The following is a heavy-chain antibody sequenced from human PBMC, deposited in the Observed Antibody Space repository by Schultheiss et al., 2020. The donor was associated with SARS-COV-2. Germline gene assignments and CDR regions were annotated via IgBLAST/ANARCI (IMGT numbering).Heavy chain of an antibody. CDR1: GFTFSSYG. Sequence: GESLKISCAASGFTFSSYGMHWVRQAPGKGLEWVSSISSSSSYIYYADSVKGRFTISRDNSKNTLYLQMNSLRAEDTAVYYCAKDRDSSSWYRYYYGMDVWGQGTTVTVSS. CDR2: ISSSSSYI. J-gene: IGHJ6*02. D-gene: IGHD6-13*01. V-gene: IGHV3-21*01. CDR3: AKDRDSSSWYRYYYGMDV.